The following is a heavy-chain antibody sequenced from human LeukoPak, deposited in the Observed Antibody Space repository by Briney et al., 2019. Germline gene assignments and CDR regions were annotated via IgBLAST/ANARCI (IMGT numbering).Heavy chain of an antibody. V-gene: IGHV3-23*01. CDR2: ISGSGGST. CDR1: GFTLSSYA. CDR3: AKEEVATRYNYFDY. D-gene: IGHD5-12*01. Sequence: PGGSLRLSFAASGFTLSSYAMSWVRQAPGKGLGWVSAISGSGGSTYYADSVKGRFTISRDNSKNTLYLQMNSLRAEDTAVYYCAKEEVATRYNYFDYWGQGTLVTVSS. J-gene: IGHJ4*02.